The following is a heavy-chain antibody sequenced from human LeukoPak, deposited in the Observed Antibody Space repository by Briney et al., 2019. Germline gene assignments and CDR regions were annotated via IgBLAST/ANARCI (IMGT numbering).Heavy chain of an antibody. CDR2: IHSSGST. CDR3: AREAVHYGSGSLDY. CDR1: GGSISSYY. D-gene: IGHD3-10*01. Sequence: SETLSFTCTVSGGSISSYYWSGIGRPAGKGLDGIGRIHSSGSTHYSPSLKSRVAMSLDTSKNQFSLELSSVTAADTAVYYCAREAVHYGSGSLDYWGQGTLVTVSS. J-gene: IGHJ4*02. V-gene: IGHV4-4*07.